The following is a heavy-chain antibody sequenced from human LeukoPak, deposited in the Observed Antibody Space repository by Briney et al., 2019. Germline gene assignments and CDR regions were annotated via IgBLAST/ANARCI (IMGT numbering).Heavy chain of an antibody. J-gene: IGHJ4*02. V-gene: IGHV4-59*08. CDR3: ARLDTGSSEYFDY. CDR2: IYYSGST. D-gene: IGHD3-10*01. Sequence: PSETLSVTCTVSGGSISSYYWSWIRQSPGKGLEWIGYIYYSGSTNYNPSLKSRVTISVDTSKNQFSLKLSSVTAADTAVYYCARLDTGSSEYFDYWGQGTLVTVSS. CDR1: GGSISSYY.